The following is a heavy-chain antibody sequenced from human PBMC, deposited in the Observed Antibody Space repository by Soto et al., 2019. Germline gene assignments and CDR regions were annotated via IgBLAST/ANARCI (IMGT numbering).Heavy chain of an antibody. CDR1: GFTFSSYA. V-gene: IGHV3-30-3*01. CDR2: ISYDGSNK. J-gene: IGHJ4*02. Sequence: PGGSLRLSCASSGFTFSSYAMHWVRQAPGKGLEWVAVISYDGSNKYYADSVKGRFTISRDNSKNTLYLQMNSLRAEDTAVYYCARDQIQLTPTNIGYWGQGTLVTVSS. D-gene: IGHD5-18*01. CDR3: ARDQIQLTPTNIGY.